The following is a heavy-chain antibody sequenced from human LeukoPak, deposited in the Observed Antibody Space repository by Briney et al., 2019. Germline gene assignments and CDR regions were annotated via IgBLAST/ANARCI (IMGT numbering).Heavy chain of an antibody. Sequence: GGSLRLSCAASGFMFSTYAMHWVRQTPGKGLEWVSVISGSGDRAYYADSVKGRFSISRDNAENEVYLEMNSLRVEDTALYYCAKNNGWFHLAQWGQGTLVTVSS. CDR2: ISGSGDRA. CDR1: GFMFSTYA. CDR3: AKNNGWFHLAQ. D-gene: IGHD6-19*01. V-gene: IGHV3-23*01. J-gene: IGHJ4*02.